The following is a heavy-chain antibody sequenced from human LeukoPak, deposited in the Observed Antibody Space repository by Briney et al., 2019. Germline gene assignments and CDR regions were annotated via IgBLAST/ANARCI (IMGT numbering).Heavy chain of an antibody. CDR2: INPSGGST. Sequence: GASVKVSCKASGYTFINYYMHWVRQAPGQGLEWMGIINPSGGSTNYAQKFQGRVAMTRDTSTSTVYMELSSLRSEDTAVYYCARGPYYYHSSTYLNWFDTWGQGTLVTVSS. CDR3: ARGPYYYHSSTYLNWFDT. CDR1: GYTFINYY. V-gene: IGHV1-46*01. J-gene: IGHJ5*02. D-gene: IGHD3-22*01.